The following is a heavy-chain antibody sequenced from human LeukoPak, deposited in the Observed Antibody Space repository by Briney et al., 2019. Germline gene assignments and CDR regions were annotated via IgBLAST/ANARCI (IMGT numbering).Heavy chain of an antibody. J-gene: IGHJ4*02. Sequence: ASVKVSCKASGYTFTNYYTHWMRQAPGQGLEWMGIINPRGGSASYAQKFQGRVTMTRDTSTSTVYMELSSLRSEDTAVYYCAGAVVAEQKGGFDYWGQGTLVTVSS. V-gene: IGHV1-46*01. CDR3: AGAVVAEQKGGFDY. CDR1: GYTFTNYY. D-gene: IGHD2-15*01. CDR2: INPRGGSA.